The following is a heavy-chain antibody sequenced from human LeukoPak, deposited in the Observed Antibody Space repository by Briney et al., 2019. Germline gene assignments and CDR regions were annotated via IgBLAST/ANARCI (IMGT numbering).Heavy chain of an antibody. V-gene: IGHV1-69*04. CDR1: GGTFSSYA. Sequence: SVKVSCKASGGTFSSYAISWVRQAPGQGLEWMGRIIPILGIANYAQKFQGRVTITADKSTSTAYMELSSLRSEDTAVYYCAVDCSSPSCYGQSAFDIWGQGTMVTVSS. J-gene: IGHJ3*02. D-gene: IGHD2-2*01. CDR3: AVDCSSPSCYGQSAFDI. CDR2: IIPILGIA.